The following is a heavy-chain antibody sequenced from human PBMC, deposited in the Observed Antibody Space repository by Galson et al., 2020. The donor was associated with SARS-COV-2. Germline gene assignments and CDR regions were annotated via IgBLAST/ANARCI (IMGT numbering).Heavy chain of an antibody. V-gene: IGHV1-18*01. D-gene: IGHD3-10*01. CDR2: ISAYNGTT. Sequence: ASVKVSCKTSGYRFTSYGISWVRQAPGQGLEWMGWISAYNGTTNYAQKFQGRVTLTTETSTSPAYMDLRSLRSDDTAVYYCARSGDDYGSGSFSYWGQGTLVTVSS. CDR3: ARSGDDYGSGSFSY. J-gene: IGHJ4*02. CDR1: GYRFTSYG.